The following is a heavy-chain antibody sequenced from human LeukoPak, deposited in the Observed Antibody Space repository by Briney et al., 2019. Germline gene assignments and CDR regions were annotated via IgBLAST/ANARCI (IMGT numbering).Heavy chain of an antibody. V-gene: IGHV4-4*07. J-gene: IGHJ4*02. CDR1: GGSISSYY. D-gene: IGHD5-18*01. Sequence: SETLSLTCTVSGGSISSYYWSWIRQPAGKGLEWIGRIYTSGSTNYNPSLKSRVTMSVDTSKNQFSLKLSSVTAAGTAVYYCARDICGYNYGCFDSWGQGTLVTVSS. CDR3: ARDICGYNYGCFDS. CDR2: IYTSGST.